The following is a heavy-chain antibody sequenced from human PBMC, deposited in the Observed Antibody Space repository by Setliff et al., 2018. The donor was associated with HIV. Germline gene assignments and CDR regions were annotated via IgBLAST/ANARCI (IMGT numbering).Heavy chain of an antibody. CDR2: TNPQSDIA. Sequence: SVKVSCKASGFTFNHYALSWVRQAPGQRPEWMGGTNPQSDIANYAQKFQGRVTITADKSTSTAYMELSSLRSEDTAVYYCARERKVYPPPLANYYFDYWGQGTLVTVSS. J-gene: IGHJ4*02. CDR1: GFTFNHYA. CDR3: ARERKVYPPPLANYYFDY. D-gene: IGHD1-20*01. V-gene: IGHV1-69*10.